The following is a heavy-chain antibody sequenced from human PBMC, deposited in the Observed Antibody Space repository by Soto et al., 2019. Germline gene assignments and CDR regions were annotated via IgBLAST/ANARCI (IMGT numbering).Heavy chain of an antibody. CDR3: ARHIFSSSSFFDP. Sequence: ASVKVSCKASGYTFTSYGISWVRQAPGQGLEWMGWISAYNGNTNYAQKLQGQVTISADKSISTAYLQWSSLKASDTAMYYCARHIFSSSSFFDPWGQGTLVTVSS. J-gene: IGHJ5*02. CDR2: ISAYNGNT. V-gene: IGHV1-18*01. D-gene: IGHD6-6*01. CDR1: GYTFTSYG.